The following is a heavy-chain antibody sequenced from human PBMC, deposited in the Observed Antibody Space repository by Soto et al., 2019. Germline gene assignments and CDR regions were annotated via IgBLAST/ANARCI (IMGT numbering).Heavy chain of an antibody. V-gene: IGHV4-59*08. CDR3: ARQSCSSTSCYSWVSWFDP. J-gene: IGHJ5*02. CDR1: GGSISSYY. Sequence: QVQLQESGPGLVKPSETLSLTCTVSGGSISSYYWSWIRQPPRKGLEWVGHIYYSGSTNYNPSLKSRVTISVDTSKNQFSLKLSAVTAADTAVYYCARQSCSSTSCYSWVSWFDPWGQGTLVTVSS. D-gene: IGHD2-2*01. CDR2: IYYSGST.